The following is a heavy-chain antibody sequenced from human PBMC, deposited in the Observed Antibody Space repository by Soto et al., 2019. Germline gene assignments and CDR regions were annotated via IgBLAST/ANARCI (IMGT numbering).Heavy chain of an antibody. CDR3: ARDPSSYYDKGYFDY. CDR2: ISYDGSNK. Sequence: PGGSLRLSCAASGFTFSSYAMHWVRQAPGKGLEWVAVISYDGSNKYYADSVKGRFTISRDNSKNTLYLQMNSLRAEDTAVYYCARDPSSYYDKGYFDYWGQGTLVTVSS. J-gene: IGHJ4*02. V-gene: IGHV3-30-3*01. D-gene: IGHD3-22*01. CDR1: GFTFSSYA.